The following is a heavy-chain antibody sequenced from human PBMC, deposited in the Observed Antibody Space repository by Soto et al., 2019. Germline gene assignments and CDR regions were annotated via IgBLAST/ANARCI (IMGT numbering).Heavy chain of an antibody. CDR2: IYLGGSI. V-gene: IGHV4-59*01. J-gene: IGHJ5*02. D-gene: IGHD2-15*01. CDR3: ARDAFCWGGSCYSHDTWLDP. Sequence: SETLSLTCSVSGGSISSGYWTWIRHPPGKGLEWIGYIYLGGSINYNPSLKSRVIISVDTAKNQFSLRVNSVIAADTAVYYCARDAFCWGGSCYSHDTWLDPWSQGTLVTVSS. CDR1: GGSISSGY.